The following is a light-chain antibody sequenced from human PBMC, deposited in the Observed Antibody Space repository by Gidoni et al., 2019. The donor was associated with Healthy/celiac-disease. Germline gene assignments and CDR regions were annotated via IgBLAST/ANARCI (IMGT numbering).Light chain of an antibody. V-gene: IGLV2-23*01. J-gene: IGLJ3*02. CDR2: EGS. Sequence: QSALTQPASVSGSPGQSITISCTGTSSDVGSYNLVSWYQQHPGTAPKLRIYEGSKRPSGVSNRFSGSKSGNTASLTISGRQAEDEADYYCCSYAGSSTWVFGGGTKLTVL. CDR1: SSDVGSYNL. CDR3: CSYAGSSTWV.